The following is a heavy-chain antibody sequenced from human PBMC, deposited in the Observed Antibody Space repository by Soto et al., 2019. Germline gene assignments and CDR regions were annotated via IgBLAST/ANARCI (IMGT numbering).Heavy chain of an antibody. Sequence: LRLSCAASEFTVTNNEMSWVRQAPGEGLEWVSAISGSGGSTYYADSVKGRFTISRDNSKNTLYLQMNSLGAEDTAVYYCAKSPAYCSGGSCYYFDYWGQGTLVTVSS. CDR3: AKSPAYCSGGSCYYFDY. CDR2: ISGSGGST. CDR1: EFTVTNNE. D-gene: IGHD2-15*01. V-gene: IGHV3-23*01. J-gene: IGHJ4*02.